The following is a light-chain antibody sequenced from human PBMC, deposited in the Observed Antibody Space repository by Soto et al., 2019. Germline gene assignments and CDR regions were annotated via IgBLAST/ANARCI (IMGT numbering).Light chain of an antibody. CDR2: GTF. V-gene: IGKV3D-20*02. CDR1: QSVGSRF. CDR3: QQRSNWPGT. J-gene: IGKJ1*01. Sequence: EIALTQSPGTLSLSPGERATLSCRASQSVGSRFLAWYQQKPGQAPRLLISGTFSRATGIPARFSGSGSGTDFTLTISSLEPEDFAVYYCQQRSNWPGTFGQGTKVDIK.